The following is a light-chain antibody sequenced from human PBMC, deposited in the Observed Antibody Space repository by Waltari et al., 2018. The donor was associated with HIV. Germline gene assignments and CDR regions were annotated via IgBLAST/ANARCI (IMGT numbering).Light chain of an antibody. CDR2: SNN. CDR1: NSNVGSNP. V-gene: IGLV1-44*01. J-gene: IGLJ3*02. CDR3: AARDDSLNAWV. Sequence: QSVLTQPPSASGTPGRRVTISCSGTNSNVGSNPVNWYRQVPGTAPKLLMFSNNQGPSGVPDRFSGSKSGTSASLAIRGLKSEDEADYYCAARDDSLNAWVFGGGTKVTVL.